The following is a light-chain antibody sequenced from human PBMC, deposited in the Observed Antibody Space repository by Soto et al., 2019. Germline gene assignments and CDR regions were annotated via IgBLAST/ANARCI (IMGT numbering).Light chain of an antibody. V-gene: IGLV1-40*01. Sequence: QLVLTQPPSVSGAPGQRVTISCTGSSSNIGAGYDVHWYQQLPGTAPKLLIYGNSNRPSGVPDRFSGSKSGTSASLAITGLQAEDEADYYCQSYDSSLSGLNYDFGSGTKLNVL. CDR1: SSNIGAGYD. CDR2: GNS. CDR3: QSYDSSLSGLNYD. J-gene: IGLJ1*01.